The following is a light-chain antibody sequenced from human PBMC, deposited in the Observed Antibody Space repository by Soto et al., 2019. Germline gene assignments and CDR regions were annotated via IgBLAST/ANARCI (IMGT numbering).Light chain of an antibody. CDR1: TSLLHRNGYNY. J-gene: IGKJ3*01. CDR3: MQTLRRPT. Sequence: DIVMTQSPVSLPVTPVEPASISCRSSTSLLHRNGYNYLDWYLHKPGQSPQLLIYLPSHRASGVPERFSCSGSGSEFTLKSSRVEAEDVGVYSCMQTLRRPTFGPGT. CDR2: LPS. V-gene: IGKV2-28*01.